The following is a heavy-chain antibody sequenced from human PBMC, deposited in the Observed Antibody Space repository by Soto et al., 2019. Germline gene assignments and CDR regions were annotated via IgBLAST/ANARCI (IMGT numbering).Heavy chain of an antibody. CDR3: AKGPEYDILTGCDF. J-gene: IGHJ4*02. V-gene: IGHV3-23*04. D-gene: IGHD3-9*01. CDR1: GFTFSLSA. CDR2: ISGGGSST. Sequence: EVQLVESGGGVVQPGGSLRLSCAASGFTFSLSAMSWVRQAPGRGLEWVSSISGGGSSTDYAESVKGRFTISRDNSKNKMHLQMNSLRAEDTGVYYCAKGPEYDILTGCDFWGQGALVTVSS.